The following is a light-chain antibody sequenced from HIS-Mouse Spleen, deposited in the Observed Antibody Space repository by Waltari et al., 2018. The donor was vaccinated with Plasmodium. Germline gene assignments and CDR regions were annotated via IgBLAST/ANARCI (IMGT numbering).Light chain of an antibody. CDR1: SRDVGNYNL. Sequence: QSALTQPASVSGSPGQSITISCPGTSRDVGNYNLVSCYQQHPGKAPKLMIYEGSKRPSGVSNRFSGSKSGNTASLTISGLQAEDEADYYCCSYAGSSTYVFGTGTKVTVL. CDR2: EGS. CDR3: CSYAGSSTYV. J-gene: IGLJ1*01. V-gene: IGLV2-23*01.